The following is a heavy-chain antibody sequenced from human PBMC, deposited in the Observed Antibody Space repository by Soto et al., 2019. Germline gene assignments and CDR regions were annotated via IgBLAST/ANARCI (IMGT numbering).Heavy chain of an antibody. CDR1: GVHFNRFV. CDR3: ARDGGGSFPQPNLPDS. CDR2: ISYDGGND. J-gene: IGHJ4*02. Sequence: GGTLTLSCAASGVHFNRFVMHWVRKAPGKGLGWVALISYDGGNDYTADSVKGRFTISRDNSHNTLYLQMKSLRPEDTAVYYCARDGGGSFPQPNLPDSWGQGTLVTVSS. D-gene: IGHD3-16*01. V-gene: IGHV3-30*03.